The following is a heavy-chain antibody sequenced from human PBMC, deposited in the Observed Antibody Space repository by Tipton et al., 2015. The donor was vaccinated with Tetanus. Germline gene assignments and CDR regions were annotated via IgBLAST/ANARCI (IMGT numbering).Heavy chain of an antibody. Sequence: LRLSCTVSGGSFRSGDHYWSWIRQPPGKGLEWIGYIYYSGNSDHNPSLKSRVTLSVDTSNNQFSLKLNSVTAADTAVYYCARLASYSNHLDAWGQGALVTVSS. CDR3: ARLASYSNHLDA. J-gene: IGHJ4*02. CDR2: IYYSGNS. D-gene: IGHD4-11*01. V-gene: IGHV4-30-4*01. CDR1: GGSFRSGDHY.